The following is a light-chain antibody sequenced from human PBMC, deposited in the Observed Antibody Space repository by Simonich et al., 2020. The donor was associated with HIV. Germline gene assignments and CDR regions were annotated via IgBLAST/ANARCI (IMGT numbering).Light chain of an antibody. J-gene: IGLJ2*01. CDR2: DIS. CDR1: SSDIGGYNY. V-gene: IGLV2-11*01. Sequence: HSALTQPRSVSGSPGQSVTISCTGTSSDIGGYNYVSWYQQYPGKAPKLMIYDISKRPSGVYNRFSGSKSGNTASLTISGLQAEDEADYYCSSYTSGTTYVLFGGGTKLTVL. CDR3: SSYTSGTTYVL.